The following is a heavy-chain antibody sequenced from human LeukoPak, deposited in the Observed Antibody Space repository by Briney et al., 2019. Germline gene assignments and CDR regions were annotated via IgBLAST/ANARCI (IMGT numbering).Heavy chain of an antibody. D-gene: IGHD3-22*01. CDR3: ARPGDSSGYYFAWHGDAFDI. J-gene: IGHJ3*02. CDR1: GFTFDDYA. CDR2: ISWNSGSI. V-gene: IGHV3-9*01. Sequence: QSGRSLRLSCAASGFTFDDYAMHWVRQAPGKGLEWVSGISWNSGSIGYADSVKGRFTISRDNAKNSLYLQMNSLRAEDTAVYYCARPGDSSGYYFAWHGDAFDIWGQGTMVTVSS.